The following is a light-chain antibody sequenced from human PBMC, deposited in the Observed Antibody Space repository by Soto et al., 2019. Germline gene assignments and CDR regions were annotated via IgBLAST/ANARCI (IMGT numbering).Light chain of an antibody. J-gene: IGKJ3*01. CDR2: DAS. Sequence: EIVLTQSPATLSLSPGERATLSCRASQSVSSYLAWYQQKPGQAPRLLIYDASNRATGIPARFSGSGSGTEFTLTISSPEPEDFAVYYCQQRSNWLFTFGPGTKVDIK. CDR3: QQRSNWLFT. V-gene: IGKV3-11*01. CDR1: QSVSSY.